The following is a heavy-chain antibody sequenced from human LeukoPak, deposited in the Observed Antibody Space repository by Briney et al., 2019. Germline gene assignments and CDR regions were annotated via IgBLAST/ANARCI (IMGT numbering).Heavy chain of an antibody. D-gene: IGHD3-22*01. Sequence: SETLSLTCAVYGGSFSGYYWSWIRQPPGKGREWIGEVNHSGSTNYNPSLKSRVTISVDTSKNQFSLKLSSVTAADTAIYYCARENPSGYYNRPIDYWGQGTLVTVSS. J-gene: IGHJ4*02. V-gene: IGHV4-34*01. CDR1: GGSFSGYY. CDR2: VNHSGST. CDR3: ARENPSGYYNRPIDY.